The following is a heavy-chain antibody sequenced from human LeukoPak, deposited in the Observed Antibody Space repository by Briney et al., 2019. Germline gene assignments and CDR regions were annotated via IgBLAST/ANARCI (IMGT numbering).Heavy chain of an antibody. D-gene: IGHD5-18*01. J-gene: IGHJ6*02. CDR3: ARDIGYSYGPAYYYYGMDV. Sequence: ASVKVSCKASGGTFGSYAISWVRQAPGQGLEWVGIINPSGGSTSYAQKFQGRVTMTRDTSTSTVYMELSSLRSEDTAVYYCARDIGYSYGPAYYYYGMDVWGQGTTVTVSS. CDR1: GGTFGSYA. CDR2: INPSGGST. V-gene: IGHV1-46*01.